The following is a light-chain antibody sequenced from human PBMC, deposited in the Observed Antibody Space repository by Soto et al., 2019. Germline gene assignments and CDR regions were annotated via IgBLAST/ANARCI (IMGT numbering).Light chain of an antibody. CDR3: SSYTSSRTVV. J-gene: IGLJ2*01. V-gene: IGLV2-14*01. Sequence: QSALTQPASVSGSPGQSITISCTGTSSGVGGYNYVSWYQQHPGKAPKLMIYEVSNRPSGVSNRFSGSKSGNTASLTISGLQAEDEADYYCSSYTSSRTVVFGGGTKLTVL. CDR1: SSGVGGYNY. CDR2: EVS.